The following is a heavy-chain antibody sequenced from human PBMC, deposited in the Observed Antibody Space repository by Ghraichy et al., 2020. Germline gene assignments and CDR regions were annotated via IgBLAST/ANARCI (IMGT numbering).Heavy chain of an antibody. CDR3: ARWRASEAATGPRAWYFDF. CDR2: IKQDGSEK. CDR1: GFTFSTYW. V-gene: IGHV3-7*01. J-gene: IGHJ2*01. Sequence: GGSLRLSCAASGFTFSTYWMSWVRQAPGKGLEWVVNIKQDGSEKYYVDSVKGRFTISRDNAKNSLYLQMNTLRAEDTAVYYCARWRASEAATGPRAWYFDFWGRGTLVTVSS. D-gene: IGHD6-13*01.